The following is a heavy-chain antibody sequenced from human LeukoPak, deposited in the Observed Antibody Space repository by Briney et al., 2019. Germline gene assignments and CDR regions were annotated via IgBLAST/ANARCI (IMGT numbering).Heavy chain of an antibody. D-gene: IGHD6-13*01. Sequence: SETLSLTCTVSGGSISSSSYYWGWIRQPPGKGLEWIGSIYYSGSTYYNTSLKSRATISADTSKNQFSLKLSSVTAADTAVYYCARSLPAAEDYWGQGTLVTVSS. CDR2: IYYSGST. CDR3: ARSLPAAEDY. CDR1: GGSISSSSYY. J-gene: IGHJ4*02. V-gene: IGHV4-39*01.